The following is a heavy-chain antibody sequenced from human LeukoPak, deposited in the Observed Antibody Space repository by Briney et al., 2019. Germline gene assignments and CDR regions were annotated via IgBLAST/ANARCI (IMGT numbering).Heavy chain of an antibody. CDR1: GYTFTGYY. D-gene: IGHD3-16*02. J-gene: IGHJ4*02. Sequence: ASVKVSCKASGYTFTGYYRHWVRQAPGQGLEWMGWINPNSGGTNYAQKFQGWVTMTRDTSISTAYMELSRLRSDDTAVYYCARGGVITFGGVIVPFDYWGQGTLVTVSS. CDR3: ARGGVITFGGVIVPFDY. CDR2: INPNSGGT. V-gene: IGHV1-2*04.